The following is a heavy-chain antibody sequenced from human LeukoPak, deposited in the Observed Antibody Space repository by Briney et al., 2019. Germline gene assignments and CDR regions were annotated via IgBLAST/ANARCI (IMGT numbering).Heavy chain of an antibody. D-gene: IGHD4-17*01. J-gene: IGHJ4*02. CDR3: ARGPNYGARVDYLDS. V-gene: IGHV3-7*01. CDR2: IRQGGSEK. CDR1: GFSFNRYW. Sequence: GGSLRLSCAASGFSFNRYWMTWVRQAPGKGLEWVASIRQGGSEKYYADSVKGRFTVSRDDAKNSLYFQMNSLSADDTAVYYCARGPNYGARVDYLDSWGQGTKVTVSS.